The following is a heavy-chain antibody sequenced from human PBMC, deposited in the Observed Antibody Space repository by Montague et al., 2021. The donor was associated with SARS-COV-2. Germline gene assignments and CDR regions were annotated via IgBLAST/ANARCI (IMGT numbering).Heavy chain of an antibody. CDR1: GVSISRGNYY. CDR2: IFHTGET. V-gene: IGHV4-61*03. D-gene: IGHD2-2*01. J-gene: IGHJ4*02. Sequence: SETLSLTCTVSGVSISRGNYYWSWIRQPPGKGLEWVGYIFHTGETNYNPSLKSRVTMSIDTSRNYFSLKLTSVTAADTAVYYCARLPRYCSSTACLDYWGQGTLVTVSS. CDR3: ARLPRYCSSTACLDY.